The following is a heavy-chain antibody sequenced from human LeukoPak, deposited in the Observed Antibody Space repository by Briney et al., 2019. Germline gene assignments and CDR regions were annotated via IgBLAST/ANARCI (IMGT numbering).Heavy chain of an antibody. CDR1: GYTFTGYY. CDR3: ARDRGSGWPGY. D-gene: IGHD6-19*01. V-gene: IGHV1-2*02. J-gene: IGHJ4*02. CDR2: INPNGGGT. Sequence: ASVKVSCKASGYTFTGYYMQWVRQAPGQELECMGWINPNGGGTKYAQKFQGRVTMTRDTSISTAYMEVTSLRSDDTAVYYCARDRGSGWPGYWGQGTQVTVSS.